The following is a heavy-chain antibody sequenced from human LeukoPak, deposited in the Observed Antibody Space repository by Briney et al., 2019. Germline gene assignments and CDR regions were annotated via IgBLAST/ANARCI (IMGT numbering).Heavy chain of an antibody. CDR2: IYASGTTNYNPT. CDR3: ARATITMMVGIPADAFDI. D-gene: IGHD3-22*01. J-gene: IGHJ3*02. V-gene: IGHV4-61*02. CDR1: GGSINSGSYY. Sequence: SETLSLTCTVSGGSINSGSYYWSWIRQPAGKGLEWIGRIYASGTTNYNPTNYNPSLKSRVTISIDTSKNQFSLKLSSVTAADTAVYYCARATITMMVGIPADAFDIWGQGTMVTVSS.